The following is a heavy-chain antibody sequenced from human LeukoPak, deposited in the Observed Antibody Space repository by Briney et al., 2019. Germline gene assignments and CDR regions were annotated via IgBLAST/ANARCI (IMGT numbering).Heavy chain of an antibody. V-gene: IGHV1-2*02. Sequence: ASVKVSCKASGYTFTGYYMHWVRQAPGQGLEWMGWINPNSGGTNYAQKSQGRVTMTRDTSISTAYMELSRLRSDDTAVYYCARDSYLAPDFWSGNYYYYYYMDVWGKGTTVTVSS. CDR1: GYTFTGYY. CDR3: ARDSYLAPDFWSGNYYYYYYMDV. J-gene: IGHJ6*03. D-gene: IGHD3-3*01. CDR2: INPNSGGT.